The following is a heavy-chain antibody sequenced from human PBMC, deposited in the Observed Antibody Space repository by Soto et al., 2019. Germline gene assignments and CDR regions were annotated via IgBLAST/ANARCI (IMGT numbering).Heavy chain of an antibody. CDR3: TTDSYCTTTTCYTILH. CDR2: IKSKTDGGSI. Sequence: GGSLRLSCAASGLNFNNAWLSWVRQAPGKGLEWVGHIKSKTDGGSIDYAAPVKGRFTISRDDSINTVYLQMNSLKTEDTASYYCTTDSYCTTTTCYTILHWGHGTLVTVSS. D-gene: IGHD2-2*02. CDR1: GLNFNNAW. V-gene: IGHV3-15*01. J-gene: IGHJ4*01.